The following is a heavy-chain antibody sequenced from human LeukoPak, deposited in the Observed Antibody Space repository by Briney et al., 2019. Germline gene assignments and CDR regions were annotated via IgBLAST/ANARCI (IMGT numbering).Heavy chain of an antibody. CDR2: IDSGGGNT. V-gene: IGHV3-23*01. J-gene: IGHJ4*02. Sequence: GGSLRLSCAASGFTSSSFAMTWVRQAPGKGLEWVSSIDSGGGNTYYADPVKGRFTISRDNSKNTLYLQMNSLRAEDTAVYYCVRGIAGFDYWGQGTLVTVSS. D-gene: IGHD6-13*01. CDR1: GFTSSSFA. CDR3: VRGIAGFDY.